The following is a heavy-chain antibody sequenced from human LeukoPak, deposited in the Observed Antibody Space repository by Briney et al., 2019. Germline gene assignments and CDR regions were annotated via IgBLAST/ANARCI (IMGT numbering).Heavy chain of an antibody. Sequence: SETLSLTCTVSGASVSSGSYYWSWLRQPPGKGREGSAYIYYSGSSNYNPSLKSRVTISVDTSKNQFSLKLCSVTAADTAVYYCARALWRQGTAMGFDCWGQGTLVTVSS. CDR2: IYYSGSS. J-gene: IGHJ4*02. CDR3: ARALWRQGTAMGFDC. V-gene: IGHV4-61*01. D-gene: IGHD5-18*01. CDR1: GASVSSGSYY.